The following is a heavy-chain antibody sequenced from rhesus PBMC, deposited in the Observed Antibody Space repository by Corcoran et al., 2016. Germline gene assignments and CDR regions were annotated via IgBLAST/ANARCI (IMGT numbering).Heavy chain of an antibody. D-gene: IGHD1-1-1*01. Sequence: QAQLQESGPGLVKPPETLSLTCAVPGGSMSSNYWSWIRQSPGKGLEWIGFISGDSGSTRYNPSLKSRVTISTDTSKNQFSLKLSSVTAADTAVYYCAKYLKYNSWNWGQGVLVTVSS. V-gene: IGHV4-147*01. CDR3: AKYLKYNSWN. CDR1: GGSMSSNY. J-gene: IGHJ4*01. CDR2: ISGDSGST.